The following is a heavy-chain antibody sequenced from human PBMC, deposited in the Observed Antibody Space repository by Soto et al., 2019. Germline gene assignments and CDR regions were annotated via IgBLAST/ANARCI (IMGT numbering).Heavy chain of an antibody. J-gene: IGHJ4*02. Sequence: QVQLVESGGGVVQPGRSLRLSCAASGFTFSTYGMHWVRQAPGMGLEWVAAIWYDGSHKDYLDSVKGRFTISRDNSKNILYLQMNSLRVEDTAVYYCARTVGPFDYWGQGTLVTVSS. CDR3: ARTVGPFDY. CDR1: GFTFSTYG. V-gene: IGHV3-33*01. D-gene: IGHD4-17*01. CDR2: IWYDGSHK.